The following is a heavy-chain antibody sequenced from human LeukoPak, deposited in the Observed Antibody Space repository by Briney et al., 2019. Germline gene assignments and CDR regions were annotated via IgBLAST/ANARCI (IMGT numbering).Heavy chain of an antibody. Sequence: GGSLRLSCAASGFTFNNYTMSWVRQAPGEGLEWVANMRTDGSVPSYVDSVKGRFTISRDNAKSSLYLQMNNLRVEDTAVYYCARDKDFTIDYWGQGTLVTVSS. D-gene: IGHD3-10*01. CDR1: GFTFNNYT. CDR3: ARDKDFTIDY. J-gene: IGHJ4*02. CDR2: MRTDGSVP. V-gene: IGHV3-7*01.